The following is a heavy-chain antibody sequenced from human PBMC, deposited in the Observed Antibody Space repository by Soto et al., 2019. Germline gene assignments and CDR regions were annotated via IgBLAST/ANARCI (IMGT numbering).Heavy chain of an antibody. CDR2: ISAYNGNT. CDR1: GYTFTSYG. D-gene: IGHD3-22*01. CDR3: AREVSSYYYDSSGRPRHWFDP. V-gene: IGHV1-18*01. J-gene: IGHJ5*02. Sequence: GASVKVSCKASGYTFTSYGISWVRQAPGQGLEWMGWISAYNGNTNYAQKLQGRVTMTTDTSTSTAYMELRSLRSDDTAVYYCAREVSSYYYDSSGRPRHWFDPWGQGTLVTVSS.